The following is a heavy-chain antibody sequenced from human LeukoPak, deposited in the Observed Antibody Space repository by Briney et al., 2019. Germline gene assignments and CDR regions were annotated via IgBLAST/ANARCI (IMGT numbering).Heavy chain of an antibody. CDR2: IIPIFGTA. D-gene: IGHD2-8*01. CDR1: GGTFSSYA. CDR3: ARAVTNGHDAFDI. Sequence: SVKVSCKASGGTFSSYAISWVRQAPGQGLEWMGGIIPIFGTANYAQKFQGRVTITADESTSTAYMELSSLRSEYTAVYYCARAVTNGHDAFDIWGQGTMVTVSS. V-gene: IGHV1-69*13. J-gene: IGHJ3*02.